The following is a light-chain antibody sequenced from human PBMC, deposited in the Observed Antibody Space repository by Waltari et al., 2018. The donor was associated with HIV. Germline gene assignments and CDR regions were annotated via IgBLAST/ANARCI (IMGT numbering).Light chain of an antibody. Sequence: DIQMTQSPSSLSASVGDTITIACRASQSISFYLNWYQVKPGKVPKLLISGASTLQSGVPSRFSGSGSGTDFTLTVSSLQPEDFATYYCQQSYSAPLTFGPGTKVEVK. CDR1: QSISFY. J-gene: IGKJ3*01. CDR3: QQSYSAPLT. CDR2: GAS. V-gene: IGKV1-39*01.